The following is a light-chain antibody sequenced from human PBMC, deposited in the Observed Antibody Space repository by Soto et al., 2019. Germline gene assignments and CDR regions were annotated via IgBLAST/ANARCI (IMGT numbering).Light chain of an antibody. CDR1: QSISTY. Sequence: DIQMTQSPSSLSAFVGDRVTITCRSSQSISTYLNWYQQKPGKAPKLLIYAASSLQSGVPSRFSGSGSGTDFTLTINSLQPEDFATYYCQQSYSPLYTFGQGTKLEIK. CDR2: AAS. CDR3: QQSYSPLYT. J-gene: IGKJ2*01. V-gene: IGKV1-39*01.